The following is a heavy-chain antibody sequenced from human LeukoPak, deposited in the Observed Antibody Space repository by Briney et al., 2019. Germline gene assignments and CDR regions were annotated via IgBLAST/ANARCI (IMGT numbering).Heavy chain of an antibody. V-gene: IGHV1-69*06. J-gene: IGHJ4*02. CDR1: GGTFSSYA. D-gene: IGHD3-10*01. CDR3: ARVAQHGTAGVRGVMPYDY. Sequence: ASVKVSCKASGGTFSSYAISWVRQAPGQGLEWMGRIIPIFGTANYAQKFQGRVTITADKSTSTAYMELSSLRPEDTAVYYCARVAQHGTAGVRGVMPYDYWGQGTLVTVSS. CDR2: IIPIFGTA.